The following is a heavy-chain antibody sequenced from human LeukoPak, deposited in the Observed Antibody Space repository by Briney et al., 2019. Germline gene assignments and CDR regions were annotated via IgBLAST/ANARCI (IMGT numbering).Heavy chain of an antibody. CDR2: ISGSGGST. CDR3: AKEVRTYYYDSSKNY. V-gene: IGHV3-23*01. J-gene: IGHJ4*02. CDR1: GVTFSSYA. D-gene: IGHD3-22*01. Sequence: GGSLRLSCAATGVTFSSYAMSLVRQAPGKGLEWVSAISGSGGSTYYADSVKGRFTISRDNSKNTLYLQMNSLRAEDTAVYYCAKEVRTYYYDSSKNYWGQGTLVTVSS.